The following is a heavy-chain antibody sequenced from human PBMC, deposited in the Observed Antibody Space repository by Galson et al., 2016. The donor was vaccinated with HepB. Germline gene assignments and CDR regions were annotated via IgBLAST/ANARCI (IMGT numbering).Heavy chain of an antibody. CDR3: AREPIHCSGGSCYGAHFDC. J-gene: IGHJ4*02. V-gene: IGHV3-74*03. Sequence: SLRLSCAASGFTLSSYWMHWVRQAPGKGLMWVSRIKGDGSSTAYADSVKGRFTISRDNAKNTLYLQMNSLRAEDTAVYYCAREPIHCSGGSCYGAHFDCWGQGTLVTVSS. CDR2: IKGDGSST. D-gene: IGHD2-15*01. CDR1: GFTLSSYW.